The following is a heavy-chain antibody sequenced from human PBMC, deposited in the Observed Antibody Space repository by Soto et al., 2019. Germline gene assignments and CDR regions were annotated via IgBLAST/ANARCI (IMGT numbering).Heavy chain of an antibody. CDR2: IDTSGST. CDR1: GGSISTYY. D-gene: IGHD3-3*01. V-gene: IGHV4-4*07. Sequence: SEALALTCTVSGGSISTYYCNWIRPHAGKGLEWIGRIDTSGSTNYNPSLKSRVTMSVDTSENQFSLNLSSVTAADTAVYYCARGGHDFWSGPFDFWGQGSLVTVSS. CDR3: ARGGHDFWSGPFDF. J-gene: IGHJ4*02.